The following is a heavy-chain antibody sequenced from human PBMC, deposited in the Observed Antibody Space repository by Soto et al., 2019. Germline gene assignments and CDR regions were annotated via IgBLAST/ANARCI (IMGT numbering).Heavy chain of an antibody. V-gene: IGHV3-23*01. Sequence: PGGSLRLSCAASGFTFSSYAMSWVRQAPGKGLEWVSAISGSGGSTYYADSVKGRFTISRDNSKNTLYLQMNSLRAEDTAVYYCAKDSLPGRYCSGGSCYFTVAFDIWGQGTMVTVSS. J-gene: IGHJ3*02. D-gene: IGHD2-15*01. CDR2: ISGSGGST. CDR3: AKDSLPGRYCSGGSCYFTVAFDI. CDR1: GFTFSSYA.